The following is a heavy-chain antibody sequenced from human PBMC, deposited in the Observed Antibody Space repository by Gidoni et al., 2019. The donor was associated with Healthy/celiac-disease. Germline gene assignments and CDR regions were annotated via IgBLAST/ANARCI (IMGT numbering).Heavy chain of an antibody. CDR3: ARRIAAAGVSWFDP. Sequence: EVQLVESGGGLVQPGGSLSLSCAASGSTFSSYSMNWVRQAPGKGLEWVSYISSSSSTIYYADSVKGRFTISRDNAKNSLYLQMNSLRDEDTAVYYCARRIAAAGVSWFDPWGQGTLVTVSS. J-gene: IGHJ5*02. CDR1: GSTFSSYS. V-gene: IGHV3-48*02. D-gene: IGHD6-13*01. CDR2: ISSSSSTI.